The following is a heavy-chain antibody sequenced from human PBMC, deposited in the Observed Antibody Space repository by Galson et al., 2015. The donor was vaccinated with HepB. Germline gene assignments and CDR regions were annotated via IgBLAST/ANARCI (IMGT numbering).Heavy chain of an antibody. J-gene: IGHJ4*02. CDR2: ISGSGGST. Sequence: SLRLSCAASGFTFSSYAMSWVRQAPGKGLEWVSAISGSGGSTYYADFVKGRFTISRDNSKNTLYLQMNSLRAEDTAVYYCAKDLRSPACSSTSCDKRFDYWGQGTLVTVSS. CDR1: GFTFSSYA. D-gene: IGHD2-2*02. V-gene: IGHV3-23*01. CDR3: AKDLRSPACSSTSCDKRFDY.